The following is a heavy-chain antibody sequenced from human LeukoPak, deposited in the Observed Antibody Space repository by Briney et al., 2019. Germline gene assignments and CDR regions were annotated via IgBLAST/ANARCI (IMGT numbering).Heavy chain of an antibody. V-gene: IGHV4-34*01. CDR2: INHSGST. Sequence: SETLSLTCAVYGGSFSGYYWSWIRQPPGKGLEWIGEINHSGSTNYNPSLKSRVTISVDTSKNQFSLKLSSVTAADTAVYYCARGSIIVATIEFDYWDQGTLVTVSS. D-gene: IGHD5-12*01. J-gene: IGHJ4*02. CDR3: ARGSIIVATIEFDY. CDR1: GGSFSGYY.